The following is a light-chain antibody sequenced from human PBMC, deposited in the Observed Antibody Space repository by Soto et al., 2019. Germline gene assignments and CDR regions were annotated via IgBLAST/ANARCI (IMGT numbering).Light chain of an antibody. CDR2: DAS. Sequence: EIVLTQSPCTLSLSPGERATLSCTASQSLSSNYLAWYQQKPGQAPRLLIYDASTRATGIPARFSGSGSGTDFILTISSLQSEDFAVYYCQQYNQWPLTFGGGTKVDIK. CDR3: QQYNQWPLT. V-gene: IGKV3-15*01. J-gene: IGKJ4*01. CDR1: QSLSSN.